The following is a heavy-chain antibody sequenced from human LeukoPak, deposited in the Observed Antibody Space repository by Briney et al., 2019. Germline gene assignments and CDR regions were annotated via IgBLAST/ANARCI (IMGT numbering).Heavy chain of an antibody. CDR1: GGSISSSSYY. V-gene: IGHV4-39*07. J-gene: IGHJ4*02. D-gene: IGHD4-17*01. Sequence: PSETLSLTCTVSGGSISSSSYYWGWIRQPPGKGLEWIGSIYYSGSTYYNPSLKSRVTISVDTSKNQFSLKLSSVTAADTAVYYCARPRTTVMRYFDYWGRGTLVTVSS. CDR3: ARPRTTVMRYFDY. CDR2: IYYSGST.